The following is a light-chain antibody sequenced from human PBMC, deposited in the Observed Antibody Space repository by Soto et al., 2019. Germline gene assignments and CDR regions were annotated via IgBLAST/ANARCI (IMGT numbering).Light chain of an antibody. CDR3: QLYNSYSRT. J-gene: IGKJ1*01. CDR2: DAS. V-gene: IGKV1-5*01. Sequence: DIQMTQSPSTLSASVGDRVTITCRASQSISSWLAWYQQKPGKDPKLLIYDASSLQSGVPSRFSGSGSGTEFDLTISRLQTDDFATYYCQLYNSYSRTFGQGTKLDIK. CDR1: QSISSW.